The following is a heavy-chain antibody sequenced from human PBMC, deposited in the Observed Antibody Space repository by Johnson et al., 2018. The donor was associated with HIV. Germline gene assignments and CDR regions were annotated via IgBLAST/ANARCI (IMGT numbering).Heavy chain of an antibody. Sequence: QVQLVESGGGVVQPGRSLRLSCAASGFSFSNYGMHWVRQAPGKGLEWVAVISYDGSNKYYADSVKGRFTISRDNSKNTLYLQMNSLRAEDTAVYYCARVGQQSNAFDIWGRGTMVTVSS. CDR1: GFSFSNYG. CDR3: ARVGQQSNAFDI. CDR2: ISYDGSNK. V-gene: IGHV3-30*03. D-gene: IGHD6-13*01. J-gene: IGHJ3*02.